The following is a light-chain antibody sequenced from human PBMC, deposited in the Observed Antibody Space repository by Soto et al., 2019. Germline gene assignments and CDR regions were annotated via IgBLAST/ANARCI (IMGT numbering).Light chain of an antibody. CDR2: DVT. J-gene: IGLJ3*02. V-gene: IGLV2-23*02. CDR3: CSYAGSDTLV. Sequence: QSALTQPASVSGSPGQSITISCAGTTSDIGGYDYVSWYQHHPGKAPKLIIYDVTRRPSGVSPRFSGSKSGNTASLTISGLQAEDEAHYYCCSYAGSDTLVFGGGTKLTVL. CDR1: TSDIGGYDY.